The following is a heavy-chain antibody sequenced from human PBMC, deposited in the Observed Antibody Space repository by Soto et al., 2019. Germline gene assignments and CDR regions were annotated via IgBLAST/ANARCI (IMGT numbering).Heavy chain of an antibody. Sequence: WASVKVSCKASGYTFTGYYMHWVRQAPGQGLEWMGWINPNSRGTNYPQKCQGWVTMTRDTSISTAYMELNRLSSDDTAVYYCARGPLLRFLEWLLSPLPGYYYYDMDVWGQGTTVTVSS. CDR1: GYTFTGYY. V-gene: IGHV1-2*04. CDR2: INPNSRGT. D-gene: IGHD3-3*01. J-gene: IGHJ6*02. CDR3: ARGPLLRFLEWLLSPLPGYYYYDMDV.